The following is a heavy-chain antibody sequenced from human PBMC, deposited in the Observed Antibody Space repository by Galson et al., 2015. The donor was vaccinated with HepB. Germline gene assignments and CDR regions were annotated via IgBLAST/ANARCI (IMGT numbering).Heavy chain of an antibody. J-gene: IGHJ6*03. CDR3: ARTPRLTSSGYYYVAGLYYYYYYMDV. V-gene: IGHV4-59*01. CDR2: IYYSGST. Sequence: RQPPGKGLEWIGYIYYSGSTNYNPSLKSRVTISVDTSKNQFSLKLSSVTAADTAVYYCARTPRLTSSGYYYVAGLYYYYYYMDVWGKGTTVTVSS. D-gene: IGHD3-22*01.